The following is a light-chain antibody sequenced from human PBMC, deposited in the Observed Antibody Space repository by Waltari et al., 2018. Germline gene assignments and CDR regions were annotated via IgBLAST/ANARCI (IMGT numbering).Light chain of an antibody. Sequence: EIVLTQSPGTLSLSLGERATLSCRASQSVSRALAWYQQKPGQAPRILIYGACTSATGISDRFSGSGSGTEFSLSISRLGPDDFAVYYCEHYVRLPATFGQGTTVEI. V-gene: IGKV3-20*01. CDR1: QSVSRA. J-gene: IGKJ1*01. CDR2: GAC. CDR3: EHYVRLPAT.